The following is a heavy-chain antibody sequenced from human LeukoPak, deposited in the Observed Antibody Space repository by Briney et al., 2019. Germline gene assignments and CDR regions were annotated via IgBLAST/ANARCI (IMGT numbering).Heavy chain of an antibody. D-gene: IGHD2-2*01. V-gene: IGHV4-38-2*01. CDR3: ARLYIVVVPAATTARFDP. CDR1: DGALSSGYQ. CDR2: ISHTAGP. Sequence: SETLSLTCSVSDGALSSGYQWGWIRQPPGKGPQWIGNISHTAGPYYNPSLKSRVTISLDTSKNQFSLKLSSVTAADTAVYYCARLYIVVVPAATTARFDPWGQGTLVTVSS. J-gene: IGHJ5*02.